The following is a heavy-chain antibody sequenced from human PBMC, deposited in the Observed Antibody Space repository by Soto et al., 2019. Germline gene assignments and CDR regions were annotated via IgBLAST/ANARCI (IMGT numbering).Heavy chain of an antibody. CDR1: GFTFSSYA. Sequence: VGSLRLSCAASGFTFSSYAMHWVRQAPGKGLEWVAGISGSGDSTYYADSVKGRFTISRDNSKNTLYLQMNSLRAEDTAVYYCAKGVPVIAVAGTGYFRLWGQGTLVTVSS. V-gene: IGHV3-23*01. J-gene: IGHJ1*01. CDR2: ISGSGDST. CDR3: AKGVPVIAVAGTGYFRL. D-gene: IGHD6-19*01.